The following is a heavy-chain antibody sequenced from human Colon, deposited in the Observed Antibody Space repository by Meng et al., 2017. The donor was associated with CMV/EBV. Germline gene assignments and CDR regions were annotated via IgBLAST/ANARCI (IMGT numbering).Heavy chain of an antibody. D-gene: IGHD1-7*01. CDR3: ARVGRRSGTFDY. CDR1: GFTFSSYA. Sequence: GGSLRLSCAASGFTFSSYAMSWVRQAPGKGLEWVSGISGSDATTYYADSVKGRYTISRDNYKNTLYLQMNSLRAEDTAVYYCARVGRRSGTFDYWGQGTLVTVSS. CDR2: ISGSDATT. V-gene: IGHV3-23*01. J-gene: IGHJ4*02.